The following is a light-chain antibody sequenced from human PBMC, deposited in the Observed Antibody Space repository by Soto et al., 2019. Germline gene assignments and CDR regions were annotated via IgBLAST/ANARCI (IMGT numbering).Light chain of an antibody. Sequence: QSVLTQPASVSGSPGQSITISCTGTSSDVGAYNSVSWYQQHPGKAPKLMISEVNNRPSGVSNRFSGSKSGNTASLTISGLQDEDEADYYCSSYTSGTTLWVFGGGTKLTFL. J-gene: IGLJ3*02. CDR3: SSYTSGTTLWV. V-gene: IGLV2-14*01. CDR1: SSDVGAYNS. CDR2: EVN.